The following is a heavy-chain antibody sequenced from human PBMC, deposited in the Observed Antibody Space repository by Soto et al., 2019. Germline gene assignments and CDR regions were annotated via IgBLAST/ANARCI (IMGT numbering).Heavy chain of an antibody. CDR3: ARVGGQWPLWAFDI. Sequence: QVQLVQSGAEVKKPGVSVKVSCKASGYTFTSYGISWVRQAPGQGLEWMGWISAYNGNTNYAQKLQGRVTMTTDTSTSTADVEVRSLRSDDTAVYYCARVGGQWPLWAFDIWGQGTMVTVSS. CDR1: GYTFTSYG. CDR2: ISAYNGNT. J-gene: IGHJ3*02. D-gene: IGHD6-19*01. V-gene: IGHV1-18*01.